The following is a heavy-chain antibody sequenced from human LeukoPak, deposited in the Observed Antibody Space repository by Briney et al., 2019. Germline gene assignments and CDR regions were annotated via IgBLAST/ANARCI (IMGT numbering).Heavy chain of an antibody. D-gene: IGHD1-26*01. J-gene: IGHJ4*02. CDR3: ARGEDAIVGVPGPNY. CDR1: GFIFSDHS. Sequence: GGSLRLSCAAPGFIFSDHSMNWVRQAPGKGLEWVSFISSSSSTVYYADSVKGRFTISRDYANNSLFLQMNGLTAEDTAVYYCARGEDAIVGVPGPNYWGQGTLVTVSS. V-gene: IGHV3-48*01. CDR2: ISSSSSTV.